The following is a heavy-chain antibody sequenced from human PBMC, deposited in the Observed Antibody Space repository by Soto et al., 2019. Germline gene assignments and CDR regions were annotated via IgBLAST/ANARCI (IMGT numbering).Heavy chain of an antibody. J-gene: IGHJ6*02. CDR1: GFTFTTYA. D-gene: IGHD2-15*01. CDR2: VSASGGST. Sequence: EVQLLESGGGLVQPGESLRLSCAASGFTFTTYAMFWVRQAPGKGLEWVSGVSASGGSTYAADSVKGRFTISRDKSKNTVHLQMNSLRADDTAVYYCAKTMGDCSGGTCYGAYSMDVWGQGITVTVSS. V-gene: IGHV3-23*01. CDR3: AKTMGDCSGGTCYGAYSMDV.